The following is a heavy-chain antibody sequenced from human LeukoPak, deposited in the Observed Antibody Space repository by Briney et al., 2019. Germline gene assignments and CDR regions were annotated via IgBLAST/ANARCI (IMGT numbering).Heavy chain of an antibody. CDR1: GFTFSSYA. CDR2: ISYDGSNK. V-gene: IGHV3-30*04. Sequence: GSLRLSCAASGFTFSSYAMHWVRQAPGKGLEWVAVISYDGSNKYYADSVKGRFTISRDNSKNTLYLQMNSLRAEDTAVYYCARDYYYDSSGYHYYFDSWGQGTLVTVSS. CDR3: ARDYYYDSSGYHYYFDS. D-gene: IGHD3-22*01. J-gene: IGHJ4*02.